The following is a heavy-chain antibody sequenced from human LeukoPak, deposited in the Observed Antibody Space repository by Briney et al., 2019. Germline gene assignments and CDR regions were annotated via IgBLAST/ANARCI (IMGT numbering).Heavy chain of an antibody. D-gene: IGHD3-22*01. V-gene: IGHV1-2*06. Sequence: ASVKVSCKASGYTFTGYYMHWVRQAPGQGLEWMGRINPNSGGTNYAQKFQGRVTMTRDTSISTAYMELSRLRPDDTAVYYCARDALVIYDSSGYYFWGQGTLVTVSS. CDR1: GYTFTGYY. CDR3: ARDALVIYDSSGYYF. J-gene: IGHJ4*02. CDR2: INPNSGGT.